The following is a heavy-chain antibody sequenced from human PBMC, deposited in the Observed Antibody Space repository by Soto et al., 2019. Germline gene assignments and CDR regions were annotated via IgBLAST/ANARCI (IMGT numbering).Heavy chain of an antibody. Sequence: QVQLVQSGAEVKKPGASVKVSCKASGYTFTNYAIGWVRQAPGQGLEWMGWISGHNGITNYAQKLQGRVTMPTDTSTSTTYMEVRSLRSDDTAVYYCARVRSRTFDYWGQGTLVTVSS. J-gene: IGHJ4*02. CDR2: ISGHNGIT. CDR1: GYTFTNYA. V-gene: IGHV1-18*01. CDR3: ARVRSRTFDY.